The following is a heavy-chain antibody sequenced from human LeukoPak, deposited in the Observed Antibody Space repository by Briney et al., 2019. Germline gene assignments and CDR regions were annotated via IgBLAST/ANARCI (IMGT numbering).Heavy chain of an antibody. V-gene: IGHV3-21*01. Sequence: GGSLRLSCAASGFTFSSYSMNWVRQAPGEGLEWVSSISSSSSYIYYADSVKGRFTISRDNAKNSLYLQMNSLRAEDTAVYYCARDGTAAGTGYYYGMDVWGQGTTVTVSS. D-gene: IGHD6-13*01. J-gene: IGHJ6*02. CDR2: ISSSSSYI. CDR1: GFTFSSYS. CDR3: ARDGTAAGTGYYYGMDV.